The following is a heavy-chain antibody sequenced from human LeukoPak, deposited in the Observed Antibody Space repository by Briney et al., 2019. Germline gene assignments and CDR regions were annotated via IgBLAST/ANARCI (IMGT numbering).Heavy chain of an antibody. CDR2: INPNSGGT. Sequence: ASVKVSCKASGYTFTGYYMHWVRQAPGQGLEWMGWINPNSGGTNYAQKLQGRVTMTRDTSISTAYMELSRLRSDDTAVYYCAREGFYYGSGSYYIGPQYYMDVWGKGTTVTVSS. CDR1: GYTFTGYY. V-gene: IGHV1-2*02. J-gene: IGHJ6*03. CDR3: AREGFYYGSGSYYIGPQYYMDV. D-gene: IGHD3-10*01.